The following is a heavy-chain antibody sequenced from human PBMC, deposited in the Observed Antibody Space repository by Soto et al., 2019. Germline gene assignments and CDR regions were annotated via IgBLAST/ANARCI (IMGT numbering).Heavy chain of an antibody. D-gene: IGHD3-22*01. CDR3: ARSDSSGKTRYYFDH. V-gene: IGHV4-31*03. CDR2: IYSTEST. J-gene: IGHJ4*02. Sequence: SETLSLTCTVSGGSISSGSYYCSWIRQHPGKGLEWIGYIYSTESTNYNPSLKSRLSISVDMSASQFSLKLSSVTVADTAVYYCARSDSSGKTRYYFDHWGQGTLVTVSS. CDR1: GGSISSGSYY.